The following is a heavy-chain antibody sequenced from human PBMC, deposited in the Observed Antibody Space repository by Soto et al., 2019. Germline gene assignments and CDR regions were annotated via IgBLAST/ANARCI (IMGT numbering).Heavy chain of an antibody. CDR3: AKDVDTSGLYNWFDP. J-gene: IGHJ5*02. CDR1: GFAFSNYA. CDR2: ISGSGGSI. Sequence: GWSLRLSCAASGFAFSNYAMNCVRQAPGKGLEWVSGISGSGGSIYYADSVKGRFTISRDNSKNTLNLQMNSLRVEDTAVYYCAKDVDTSGLYNWFDPWGQGTLVTVSS. D-gene: IGHD6-19*01. V-gene: IGHV3-23*01.